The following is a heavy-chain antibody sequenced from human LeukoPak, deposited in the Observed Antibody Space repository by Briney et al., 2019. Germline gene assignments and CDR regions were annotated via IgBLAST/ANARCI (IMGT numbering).Heavy chain of an antibody. CDR2: ISSSSSTI. V-gene: IGHV3-48*01. CDR3: ARAPASGWYSHFDY. J-gene: IGHJ4*02. D-gene: IGHD6-19*01. Sequence: GGSLRLSCAASGFIFSRYGMNWVRQAPGKELEWVSYISSSSSTIYYADSVKGRFTISRDNAKNSLYLQMNSLRAEDTAVYYCARAPASGWYSHFDYWGQGTLVTVSS. CDR1: GFIFSRYG.